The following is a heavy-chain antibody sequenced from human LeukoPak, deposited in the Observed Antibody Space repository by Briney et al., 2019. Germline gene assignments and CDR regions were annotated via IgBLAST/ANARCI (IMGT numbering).Heavy chain of an antibody. V-gene: IGHV1-18*01. D-gene: IGHD3-22*01. Sequence: ASVKVSCKASGYTFTSYGISWVRQAPGQGLEWMGWISAYNGSTNYAQKLQGRVTMTTDTSTSTAYMELRSLRSDDTAVYYCARVAYYYDSSGYYYDNDYWGQGTLVTVSS. CDR2: ISAYNGST. CDR3: ARVAYYYDSSGYYYDNDY. CDR1: GYTFTSYG. J-gene: IGHJ4*02.